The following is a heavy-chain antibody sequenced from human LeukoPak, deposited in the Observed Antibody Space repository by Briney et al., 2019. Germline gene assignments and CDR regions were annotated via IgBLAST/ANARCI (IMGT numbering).Heavy chain of an antibody. CDR3: ARVTDDYGDYYYGMDV. Sequence: ASVKVSCKASGYTFTGYYMHWVRQAPGQGLEWTGWINPNSGGTNYAQKFQGRVTMTRDTSISTAYMELSRLRSDDTAVYYCARVTDDYGDYYYGMDVWGQGTTVTVSS. J-gene: IGHJ6*02. D-gene: IGHD4-17*01. CDR2: INPNSGGT. V-gene: IGHV1-2*02. CDR1: GYTFTGYY.